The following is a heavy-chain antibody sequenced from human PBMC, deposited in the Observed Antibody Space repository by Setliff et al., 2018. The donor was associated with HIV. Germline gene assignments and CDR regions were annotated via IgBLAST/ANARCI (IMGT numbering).Heavy chain of an antibody. Sequence: ASVKVSCKASGYNFAIYGISWVRQAPGQGLEWMGWISASGDAKPAQKFQGRVTLTTDTSSSTAYMELRSLTSDDTAIYYCAKDDFTGAYPSVARDIWGQGTMVTV. V-gene: IGHV1-18*01. CDR2: ISASGDA. CDR1: GYNFAIYG. CDR3: AKDDFTGAYPSVARDI. D-gene: IGHD1-26*01. J-gene: IGHJ3*02.